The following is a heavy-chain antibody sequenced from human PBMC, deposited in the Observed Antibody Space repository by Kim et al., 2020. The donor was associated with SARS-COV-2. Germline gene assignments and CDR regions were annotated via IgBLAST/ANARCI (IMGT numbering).Heavy chain of an antibody. J-gene: IGHJ4*02. D-gene: IGHD5-12*01. V-gene: IGHV5-51*01. CDR3: ARCGAGPYSGYDLPYDY. CDR2: IYPGDSDT. Sequence: GESLKISCKGSGYSFTSYWIGWVRQMPGKGLEWMGIIYPGDSDTRYSPSFQGQVTISADKSISTAYLQWSSLKASDTAMYYCARCGAGPYSGYDLPYDYWGQGTLVTVSS. CDR1: GYSFTSYW.